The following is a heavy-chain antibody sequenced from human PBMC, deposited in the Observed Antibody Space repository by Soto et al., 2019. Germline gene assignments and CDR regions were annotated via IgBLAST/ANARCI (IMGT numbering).Heavy chain of an antibody. Sequence: PGGSLRVSCAAAGCICNDYAMTWVRQAPGRGLEWVSTVSGDGAYTYYADSVKGRFTISRDNSKNTLHLQVSSLRAEDSAVFYCARDRYKNSLNRMDVWGQRPTVTVSS. CDR3: ARDRYKNSLNRMDV. CDR2: VSGDGAYT. CDR1: GCICNDYA. D-gene: IGHD3-9*01. V-gene: IGHV3-23*01. J-gene: IGHJ6*02.